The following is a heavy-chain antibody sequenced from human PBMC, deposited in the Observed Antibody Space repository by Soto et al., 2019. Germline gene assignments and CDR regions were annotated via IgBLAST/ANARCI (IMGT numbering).Heavy chain of an antibody. CDR1: GGTFSSYT. V-gene: IGHV1-69*02. Sequence: QVQLVQSGAEVKKPGSSVKVSCKASGGTFSSYTISWVRQAPGQGLEWMGRIIPILGIANYAQKFQGRVTITADTSTRTAYMELSSLRAEDTAVYYCASDGGTMVRGYGYWGQGTLVTVSS. J-gene: IGHJ4*02. D-gene: IGHD3-10*01. CDR2: IIPILGIA. CDR3: ASDGGTMVRGYGY.